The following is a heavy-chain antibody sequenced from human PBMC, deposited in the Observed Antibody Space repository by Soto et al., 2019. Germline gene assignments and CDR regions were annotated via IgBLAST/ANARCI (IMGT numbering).Heavy chain of an antibody. J-gene: IGHJ4*02. D-gene: IGHD5-12*01. V-gene: IGHV3-30*18. CDR3: AKDRVDIVAYYFDY. CDR1: GFTFSSYG. Sequence: GGSLRLSCAASGFTFSSYGMHWVRQAPGKGLEWVAVISYDGSNKYYADSVKGRFTISRDNSKNTLYLQMNSLRAEDTAVYYCAKDRVDIVAYYFDYWGQGTLVTVSS. CDR2: ISYDGSNK.